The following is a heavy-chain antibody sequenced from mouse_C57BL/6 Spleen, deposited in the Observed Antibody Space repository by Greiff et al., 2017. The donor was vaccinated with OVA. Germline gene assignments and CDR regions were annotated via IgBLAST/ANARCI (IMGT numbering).Heavy chain of an antibody. CDR1: GYTFTDYY. Sequence: QVQLQQSGAELVRPGASVKLSCKASGYTFTDYYINWVKQRPGQGLEWIARIYPGSGNTYYNEKFKGKATLTAEKSSSTAYMQLSSLTSEDSAVYFCARSPGSPLDYWGQGTTLTVSS. D-gene: IGHD1-1*01. CDR3: ARSPGSPLDY. V-gene: IGHV1-76*01. CDR2: IYPGSGNT. J-gene: IGHJ2*01.